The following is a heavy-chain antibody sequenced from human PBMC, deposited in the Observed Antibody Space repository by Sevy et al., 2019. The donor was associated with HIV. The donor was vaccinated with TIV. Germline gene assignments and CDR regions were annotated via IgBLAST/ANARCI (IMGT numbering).Heavy chain of an antibody. Sequence: GRSLRLSCAASGFTFSSYWMTWVRQAPGKGLEWVANINQVGSEKFYVDSVKGRFTISRDNAKNSLYLQMNSLRVEDTAVYYCARPYRTDPFYYSGSSGYYYPSYFDSWGQGTLVTVSS. D-gene: IGHD3-22*01. CDR1: GFTFSSYW. CDR2: INQVGSEK. J-gene: IGHJ4*02. CDR3: ARPYRTDPFYYSGSSGYYYPSYFDS. V-gene: IGHV3-7*01.